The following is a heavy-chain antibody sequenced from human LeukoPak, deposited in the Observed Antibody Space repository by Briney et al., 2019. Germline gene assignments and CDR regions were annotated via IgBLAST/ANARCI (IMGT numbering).Heavy chain of an antibody. CDR2: INPNSGGT. J-gene: IGHJ6*02. CDR1: GYTFTGYY. Sequence: ASGKVSCKASGYTFTGYYMDWVRQAPGQGLEWMGWINPNSGGTNYAQKFQGRVTMTRDTSISTAYMELSRLRSDDTAVYYCARDRRIRYFDWLPRGGSAAGMDVWGQGTTVTVSS. D-gene: IGHD3-9*01. CDR3: ARDRRIRYFDWLPRGGSAAGMDV. V-gene: IGHV1-2*02.